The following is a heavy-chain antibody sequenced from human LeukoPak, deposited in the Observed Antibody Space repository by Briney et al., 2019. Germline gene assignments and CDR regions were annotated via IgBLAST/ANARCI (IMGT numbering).Heavy chain of an antibody. CDR3: ARDTYSSSWYWYGLDV. Sequence: ASVKVSCTASGYTFTIYAMNWVGQAPRQGLEGMGWINTNTGNPTYAQGFTGRFVFSLDTSVSTAYLQISSLKAEDTAVYYCARDTYSSSWYWYGLDVWGQGTTVTVSS. CDR2: INTNTGNP. J-gene: IGHJ6*02. D-gene: IGHD6-13*01. CDR1: GYTFTIYA. V-gene: IGHV7-4-1*02.